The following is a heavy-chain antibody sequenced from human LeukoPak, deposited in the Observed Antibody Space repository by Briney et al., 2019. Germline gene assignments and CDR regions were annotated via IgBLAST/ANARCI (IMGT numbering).Heavy chain of an antibody. CDR2: ISWNSGSI. CDR3: ASGRQLGY. V-gene: IGHV3-9*01. Sequence: GRSLRLSCAASGFTFDDYAMHWVRQAPGKGLEWVSGISWNSGSIGYADSVKGRFTISRDNARNSLYLQMNSLRAEDTAVYYCASGRQLGYWGQGTLVTVSS. D-gene: IGHD6-13*01. CDR1: GFTFDDYA. J-gene: IGHJ4*02.